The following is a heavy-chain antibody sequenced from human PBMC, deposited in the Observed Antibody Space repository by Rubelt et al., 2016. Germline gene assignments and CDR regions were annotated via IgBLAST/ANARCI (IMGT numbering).Heavy chain of an antibody. V-gene: IGHV1-69*01. CDR3: ARDAGVPAAIPSDYYYYGMDV. Sequence: QVQLVQSGAEVKKPGSSVKVSCKASGGTFSSYAISWVRQAPGQGLEWMGGIIPIFGTANYAQKFQGRVTITADESTSTAYMELSSLRSGDTAVYYCARDAGVPAAIPSDYYYYGMDVWGQGTTVTVS. CDR2: IIPIFGTA. J-gene: IGHJ6*02. CDR1: GGTFSSYA. D-gene: IGHD2-2*02.